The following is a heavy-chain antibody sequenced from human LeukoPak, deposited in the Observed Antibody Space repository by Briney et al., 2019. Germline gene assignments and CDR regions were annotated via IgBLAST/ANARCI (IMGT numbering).Heavy chain of an antibody. J-gene: IGHJ4*02. V-gene: IGHV3-30-3*01. Sequence: GGSLRLSCAASGFTFSSNAMHWVRQAPGKGLEWVAVISYDGSNKYYADSVKGRFTISRDNSKNTLYLQMNSLRAEDTAVYYCARVPRFYSSGWQFTGYYFDYWGQGTLVTVSS. D-gene: IGHD6-19*01. CDR3: ARVPRFYSSGWQFTGYYFDY. CDR1: GFTFSSNA. CDR2: ISYDGSNK.